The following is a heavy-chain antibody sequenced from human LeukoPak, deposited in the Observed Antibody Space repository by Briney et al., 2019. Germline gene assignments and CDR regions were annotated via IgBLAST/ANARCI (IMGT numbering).Heavy chain of an antibody. D-gene: IGHD3-3*01. V-gene: IGHV1-69*05. CDR2: IIPIFGTA. Sequence: SVKVSCKASGGTFSSYAISWVRQAPGQGLEWMGGIIPIFGTANYAQKFQGRVTITTDEPTSTAYMELSSLRSEDTAVYYCARDAFTIFGVVAPGGWFDPWGQGTLVTVSS. CDR3: ARDAFTIFGVVAPGGWFDP. CDR1: GGTFSSYA. J-gene: IGHJ5*02.